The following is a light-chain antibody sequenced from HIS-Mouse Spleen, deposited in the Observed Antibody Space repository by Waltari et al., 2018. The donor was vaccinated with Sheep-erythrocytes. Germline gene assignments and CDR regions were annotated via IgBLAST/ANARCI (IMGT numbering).Light chain of an antibody. CDR1: QGIRND. J-gene: IGKJ2*01. V-gene: IGKV1-6*01. CDR2: ASS. Sequence: AIQMTQSPSSLSASVGDRVTITCRASQGIRNDLGWYQQKPGKAPKLLIYASSRLQIGVPSRFSVSGSGTDFTLTISSLQPEDFATYYCLQDYNYPYTFGQGTKLEIK. CDR3: LQDYNYPYT.